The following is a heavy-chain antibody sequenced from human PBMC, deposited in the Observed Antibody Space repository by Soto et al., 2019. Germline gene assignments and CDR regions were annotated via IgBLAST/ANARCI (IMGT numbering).Heavy chain of an antibody. CDR3: AKDHYFDSSSYHYADAFDI. Sequence: GSLRLSCAASGFTFSSYAMSWVRQAPGKGLEWVSAISGSGGSTYYADSVKGRFTISRDNSKNTLYLQMNSLRAEDTAVYYCAKDHYFDSSSYHYADAFDIRGQGTMGTLSS. CDR2: ISGSGGST. D-gene: IGHD3-22*01. J-gene: IGHJ3*02. V-gene: IGHV3-23*01. CDR1: GFTFSSYA.